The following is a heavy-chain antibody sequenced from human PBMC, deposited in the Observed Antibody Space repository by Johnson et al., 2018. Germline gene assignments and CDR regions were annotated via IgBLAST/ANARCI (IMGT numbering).Heavy chain of an antibody. V-gene: IGHV3-74*01. Sequence: VQLVESGGGVVQPGRSLRLSCAASGFTFSRYWMHWVRQAPGKGLVWVSCINSDGSSTKYADSVQGRFTISRDNAKNTLYLQMNSLRAEDTAVYYCARDSGTYYYYYMDGWGKGTTVTVSS. CDR3: ARDSGTYYYYYMDG. D-gene: IGHD1-14*01. CDR1: GFTFSRYW. CDR2: INSDGSST. J-gene: IGHJ6*03.